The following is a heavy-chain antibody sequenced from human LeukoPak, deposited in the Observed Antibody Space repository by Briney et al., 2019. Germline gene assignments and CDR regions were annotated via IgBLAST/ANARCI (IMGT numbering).Heavy chain of an antibody. D-gene: IGHD5-18*01. Sequence: GGSLRLSCAASGFTVSSNYMSWVRQAPGKGLEWVSVIYSGGSTYYADSVKGRFTISRDNSKNTLYLQMNSLRAEDTAVYYCARGSWIQLWPSGLDYWGQGTLVTVSS. J-gene: IGHJ4*02. CDR1: GFTVSSNY. V-gene: IGHV3-66*01. CDR3: ARGSWIQLWPSGLDY. CDR2: IYSGGST.